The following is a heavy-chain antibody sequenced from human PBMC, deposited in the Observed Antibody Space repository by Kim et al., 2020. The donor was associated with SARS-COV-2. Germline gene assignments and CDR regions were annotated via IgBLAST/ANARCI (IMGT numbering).Heavy chain of an antibody. J-gene: IGHJ1*01. CDR1: GFTFSSYS. CDR2: ISSSSSTI. V-gene: IGHV3-48*02. CDR3: ARDPGIVVVPAAMRPPLLEYFQH. D-gene: IGHD2-2*01. Sequence: GGSLRLSCAASGFTFSSYSMNWVRQAPGKGLEWVSYISSSSSTIYYADSVKGRFTISRDNAKNSLYLQMNSLRDEDTAVYYCARDPGIVVVPAAMRPPLLEYFQHWGQGTLVAVSS.